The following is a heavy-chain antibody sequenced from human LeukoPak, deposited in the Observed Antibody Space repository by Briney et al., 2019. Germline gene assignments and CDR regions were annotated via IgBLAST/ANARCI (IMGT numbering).Heavy chain of an antibody. Sequence: GGSLRLSCAASGFTFSSYSMNCVRQAPGEGLEWVSSISSSSSYIYYADSVKGRFTISRDNAKNSLYLQMNSLRAEDTAVYYCALTYYDGSGSFDYWGQGTLVTVSS. CDR3: ALTYYDGSGSFDY. J-gene: IGHJ4*02. CDR2: ISSSSSYI. V-gene: IGHV3-21*01. D-gene: IGHD3-10*01. CDR1: GFTFSSYS.